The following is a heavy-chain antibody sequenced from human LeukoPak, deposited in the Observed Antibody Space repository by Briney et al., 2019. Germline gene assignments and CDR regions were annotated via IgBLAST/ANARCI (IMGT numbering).Heavy chain of an antibody. CDR3: ARVLIAVAGRPFDY. V-gene: IGHV1-2*02. CDR1: GYTFTGYY. D-gene: IGHD6-19*01. CDR2: INPNSGGT. Sequence: ASVKVSCKASGYTFTGYYMHWVRQAPGQGLEWMGWINPNSGGTNYAQKFQGRVTMTRDTSISTAYMELSRLRSDDTAVHYCARVLIAVAGRPFDYWGQGTLVTVSS. J-gene: IGHJ4*02.